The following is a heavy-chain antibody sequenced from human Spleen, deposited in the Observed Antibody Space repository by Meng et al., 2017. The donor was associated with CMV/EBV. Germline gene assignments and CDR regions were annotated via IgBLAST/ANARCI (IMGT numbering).Heavy chain of an antibody. CDR1: GFAFSNYD. CDR3: AKEDGGLYGVLDS. D-gene: IGHD4-17*01. CDR2: ISGVGGGT. V-gene: IGHV3-23*01. Sequence: CAPSGFAFSNYDMSWVRQAPGKGLEWVSAISGVGGGTYYADSVKGRFTISRDNSKNTLYLQMNSLRAEDTAIYYCAKEDGGLYGVLDSWGQGTLVTVSS. J-gene: IGHJ4*02.